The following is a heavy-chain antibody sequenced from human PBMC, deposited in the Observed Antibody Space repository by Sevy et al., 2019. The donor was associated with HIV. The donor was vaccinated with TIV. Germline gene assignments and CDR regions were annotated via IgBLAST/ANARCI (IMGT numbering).Heavy chain of an antibody. CDR1: GFTFSSYS. CDR3: ARVHSGSSWYDFNYYYYGMDV. V-gene: IGHV3-21*01. CDR2: ISSSSSYI. D-gene: IGHD6-13*01. J-gene: IGHJ6*02. Sequence: GGSLRLSCAASGFTFSSYSMNWVRQAPGKGLEWVSSISSSSSYIYYADSVKGRFTISRDNAKNSLYLQMNSPRAEDTAVYYCARVHSGSSWYDFNYYYYGMDVWGQGTTVTVSS.